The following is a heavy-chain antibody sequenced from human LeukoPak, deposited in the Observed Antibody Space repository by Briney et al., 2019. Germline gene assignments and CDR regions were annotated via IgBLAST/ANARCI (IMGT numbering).Heavy chain of an antibody. CDR2: ISRSGSSL. CDR1: GFTFSDYY. V-gene: IGHV3-11*01. D-gene: IGHD2-2*01. Sequence: GGSLRLSCVASGFTFSDYYMTWIRQAPGKGLEYVSHISRSGSSLYYGDSVTGRFTISRDNAKNSLYLQMNSLRVEDTAVCYCAREVVVVPDYYYYGLDVWGQGTTVTVSS. CDR3: AREVVVVPDYYYYGLDV. J-gene: IGHJ6*02.